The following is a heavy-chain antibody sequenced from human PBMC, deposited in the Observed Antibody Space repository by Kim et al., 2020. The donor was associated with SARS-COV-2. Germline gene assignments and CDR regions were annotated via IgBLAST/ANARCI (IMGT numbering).Heavy chain of an antibody. V-gene: IGHV5-51*01. CDR1: GYSFTSYW. D-gene: IGHD6-19*01. Sequence: GESLKISCKGSGYSFTSYWIGWVRQMPGKGLEWMGIIYPGDSDTRYSPSFQGQVTISADKSISTAYLQWSSLKASDTAMYYCARLNSSGWYPYYYYYGMDVWGQGTTVTVSS. J-gene: IGHJ6*02. CDR3: ARLNSSGWYPYYYYYGMDV. CDR2: IYPGDSDT.